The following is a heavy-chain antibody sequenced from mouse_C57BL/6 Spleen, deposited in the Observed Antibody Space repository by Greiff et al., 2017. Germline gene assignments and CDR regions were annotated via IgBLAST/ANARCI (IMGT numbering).Heavy chain of an antibody. Sequence: QVQLQQPGAELVRPGSSVKLSCKASGYTFTSYWMHWVKQRPIQGLEWIGNIDPSDSETHYNQKFKDKATLTVDKSSSTAYMQLSSLTSADSAVYNCVREGFYDGYSPFDYWGQGTTLTVSS. V-gene: IGHV1-52*01. CDR1: GYTFTSYW. D-gene: IGHD2-3*01. CDR2: IDPSDSET. CDR3: VREGFYDGYSPFDY. J-gene: IGHJ2*01.